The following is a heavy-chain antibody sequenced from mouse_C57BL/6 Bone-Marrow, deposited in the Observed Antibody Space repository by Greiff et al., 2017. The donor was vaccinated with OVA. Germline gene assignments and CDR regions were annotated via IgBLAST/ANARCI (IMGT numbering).Heavy chain of an antibody. J-gene: IGHJ4*01. CDR3: ARLDAMDY. Sequence: EVQGVESGAGLVQPGGSLKLSCAASGFTFSDFYMYWIRQTPEQRLEWVEYISNGGGSTYYPDTVKGRFTISRDNANNTPYLQMSRLKSEDTAMYYCARLDAMDYGGQGTAVTVSS. V-gene: IGHV5-12*01. CDR1: GFTFSDFY. CDR2: ISNGGGST.